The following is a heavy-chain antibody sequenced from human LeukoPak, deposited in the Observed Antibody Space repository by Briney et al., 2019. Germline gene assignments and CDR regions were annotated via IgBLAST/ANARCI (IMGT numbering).Heavy chain of an antibody. CDR2: ISSSSSTI. CDR3: ARGVDFWSGYYNEGFDY. V-gene: IGHV3-48*04. D-gene: IGHD3-3*01. CDR1: GFTFGSYS. J-gene: IGHJ4*02. Sequence: TGGSLRLSCAASGFTFGSYSMNWVRQAPGEGLEWVSYISSSSSTIYYADSVKGRFTISRDNAKNSLYLQMNSLRAEDTAVYYCARGVDFWSGYYNEGFDYWGQGTLVTVSS.